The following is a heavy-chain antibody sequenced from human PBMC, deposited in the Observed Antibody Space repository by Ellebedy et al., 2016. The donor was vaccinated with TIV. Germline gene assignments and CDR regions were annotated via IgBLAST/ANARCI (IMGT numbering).Heavy chain of an antibody. CDR1: GGSISSYY. V-gene: IGHV4-59*01. D-gene: IGHD5-18*01. J-gene: IGHJ4*02. Sequence: GSLRLSXTVSGGSISSYYWSWIRQPPGKGLEWIGYIYYSGSTNYNPSLKSRVTISVDTSKNQFSLKLSSVTAADTAVYYCASGNSYDDYWGQGTLVTVSS. CDR3: ASGNSYDDY. CDR2: IYYSGST.